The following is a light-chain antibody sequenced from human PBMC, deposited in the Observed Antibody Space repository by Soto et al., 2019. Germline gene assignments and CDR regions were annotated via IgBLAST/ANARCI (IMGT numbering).Light chain of an antibody. CDR3: QHRANWLFT. V-gene: IGKV3-11*01. CDR2: DAS. J-gene: IGKJ3*01. CDR1: QSVRTY. Sequence: EIVLTQSPATLSLSPGERATLSRRASQSVRTYLGWYQQKPGQAPRLLIYDASNRATGIPARFSGSGSGTDFTLTISSLEPEDFAVYYCQHRANWLFTFGPGTKVDIK.